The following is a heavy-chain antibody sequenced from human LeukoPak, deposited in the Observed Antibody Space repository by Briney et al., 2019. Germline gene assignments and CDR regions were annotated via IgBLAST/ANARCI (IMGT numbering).Heavy chain of an antibody. CDR3: ARDITLDIPNWFDP. Sequence: GASVKVSCKASGYTFTDYYMHWVRQAPGQGLEWMGWINPNSGGTNYAQKFQGRVTMTRDTSISTAYMELSRLRSDDTAVYYCARDITLDIPNWFDPWGQGTLVTVSS. D-gene: IGHD6-6*01. CDR1: GYTFTDYY. V-gene: IGHV1-2*02. CDR2: INPNSGGT. J-gene: IGHJ5*02.